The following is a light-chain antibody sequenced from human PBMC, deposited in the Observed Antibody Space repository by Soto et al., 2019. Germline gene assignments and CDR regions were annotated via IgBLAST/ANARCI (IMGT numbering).Light chain of an antibody. Sequence: QSALTQPASVSGSPGQSIAISCTGTSSDVGGYDYVSWYQQQPDKAPKLMIYEVTQRPSGVSNRFSGSKSGNTASLTISGIQAEDEADYYCSSHTSGSTRVFGTGTKLTVL. CDR3: SSHTSGSTRV. J-gene: IGLJ1*01. CDR1: SSDVGGYDY. CDR2: EVT. V-gene: IGLV2-14*01.